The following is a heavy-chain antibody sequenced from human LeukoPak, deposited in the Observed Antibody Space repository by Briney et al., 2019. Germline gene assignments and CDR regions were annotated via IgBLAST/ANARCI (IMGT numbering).Heavy chain of an antibody. CDR1: GFTLSNHW. CDR3: GTGWAVDF. Sequence: GGSLRLSCAASGFTLSNHWMTWVRQAPGKGLECVAIIKQDGSEKYYVDSVKGRFTISRDNAKNSLYLQMNSLRAEDTAVYYCGTGWAVDFWGQGTLVNVSS. CDR2: IKQDGSEK. V-gene: IGHV3-7*01. D-gene: IGHD5-24*01. J-gene: IGHJ4*02.